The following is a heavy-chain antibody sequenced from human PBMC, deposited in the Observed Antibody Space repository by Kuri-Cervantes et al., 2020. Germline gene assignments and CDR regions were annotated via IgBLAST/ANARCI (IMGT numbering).Heavy chain of an antibody. CDR3: ARAYSSSSYDWLDP. D-gene: IGHD6-6*01. J-gene: IGHJ5*02. Sequence: GSLRLSCAVYGGSFSGYYWSWIRQPPGKGLEWIGEINHSGSTNYNPSLKSRVTISLDTSKNQFSLKLSSVTAADTAEYYCARAYSSSSYDWLDPWGQGTLVTVSS. V-gene: IGHV4-34*01. CDR1: GGSFSGYY. CDR2: INHSGST.